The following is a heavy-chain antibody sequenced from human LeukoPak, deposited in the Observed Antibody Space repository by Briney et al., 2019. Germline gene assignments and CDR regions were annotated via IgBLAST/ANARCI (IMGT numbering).Heavy chain of an antibody. CDR2: ISSNGGST. CDR3: ASRSLSPDDFDY. V-gene: IGHV3-64*01. Sequence: GGSLRLSCAASGFTFSSYAMHWVRQAPGKGLEYVSAISSNGGSTYYANSVKGRFTISRDNSKNTLYLQMSSLRAEDMAVYYCASRSLSPDDFDYWGQGTLVTVSS. J-gene: IGHJ4*02. CDR1: GFTFSSYA. D-gene: IGHD3-16*02.